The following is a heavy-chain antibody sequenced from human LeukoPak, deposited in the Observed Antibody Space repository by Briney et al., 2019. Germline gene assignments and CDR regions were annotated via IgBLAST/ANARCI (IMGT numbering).Heavy chain of an antibody. CDR2: VSTDGGSK. V-gene: IGHV3-30*18. CDR1: GFTFSSYG. Sequence: PGGSLRLSCVASGFTFSSYGMHWVRRAPGKGLEWVAVVSTDGGSKYYADSVKGRFTISRDNSKNTLYLQMNSLRAEDTAVYYCAKVNYYESSGYYDYWGQGTLVTVSS. J-gene: IGHJ4*02. CDR3: AKVNYYESSGYYDY. D-gene: IGHD3-22*01.